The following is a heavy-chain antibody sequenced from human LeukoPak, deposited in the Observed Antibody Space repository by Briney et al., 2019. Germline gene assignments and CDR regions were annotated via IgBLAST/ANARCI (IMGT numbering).Heavy chain of an antibody. Sequence: SETLSLTCAVSGGSISSGNWWSWVRQSPGKGLEWIGEIYHSGSTKYNPSLKSRVTISVDTSKNQFSLKLSSVTAADTAVYFCARAYSSSWYFNWFDPWGQGTLVTVSS. D-gene: IGHD6-13*01. CDR3: ARAYSSSWYFNWFDP. J-gene: IGHJ5*02. CDR1: GGSISSGNW. V-gene: IGHV4-4*02. CDR2: IYHSGST.